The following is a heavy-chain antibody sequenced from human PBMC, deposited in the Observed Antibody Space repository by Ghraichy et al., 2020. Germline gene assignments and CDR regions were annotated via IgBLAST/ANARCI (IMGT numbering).Heavy chain of an antibody. CDR1: GGSIAGSY. D-gene: IGHD2-15*01. CDR3: ARGRYCGGGACYPMPSSFDR. V-gene: IGHV4-34*01. CDR2: INYVEVT. Sequence: SETLSLTCTVYGGSIAGSYWSWTCQSPGKGLEWIGVINYVEVTNYNPSLESRVTISLDTYDNQFSLSLTSLTVADTGLYFCARGRYCGGGACYPMPSSFDRWGQGVPVTVSS. J-gene: IGHJ4*02.